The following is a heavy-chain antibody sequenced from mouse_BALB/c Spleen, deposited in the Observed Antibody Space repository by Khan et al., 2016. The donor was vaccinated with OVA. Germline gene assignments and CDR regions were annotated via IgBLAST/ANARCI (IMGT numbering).Heavy chain of an antibody. Sequence: QVQLKQSEAELAKPGASVKMSCKASGYTFTTYWMHWVKKRPGQGLEWIGYINPTSAYTDYNEKFKDKATLSADKSSSTAYMQLSSLTSEDSAVYYCARDRIDYWGKGTTLTVSS. J-gene: IGHJ2*01. CDR3: ARDRIDY. CDR1: GYTFTTYW. V-gene: IGHV1-7*01. CDR2: INPTSAYT.